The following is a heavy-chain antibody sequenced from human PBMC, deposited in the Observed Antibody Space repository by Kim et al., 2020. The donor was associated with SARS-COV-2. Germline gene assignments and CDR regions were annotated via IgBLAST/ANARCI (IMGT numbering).Heavy chain of an antibody. Sequence: GGSLRLSCAASEFTFSSHWMSWVRQAPGKGLEWVANIKEDGSEKLYVDSVKGRFTISRDNPKKSLYLQMNSLGAEDTAVYYCARHWGDYYYGMDVWGQGT. V-gene: IGHV3-7*01. CDR1: EFTFSSHW. CDR2: IKEDGSEK. D-gene: IGHD3-16*01. J-gene: IGHJ6*02. CDR3: ARHWGDYYYGMDV.